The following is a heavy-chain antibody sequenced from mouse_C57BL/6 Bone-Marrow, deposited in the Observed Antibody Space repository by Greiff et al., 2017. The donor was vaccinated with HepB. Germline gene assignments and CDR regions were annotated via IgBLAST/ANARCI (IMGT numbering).Heavy chain of an antibody. CDR3: ARDRAMVTTDAMDY. J-gene: IGHJ4*01. Sequence: DVKLVESGPGLVKPSQSLSLTCSVTGYSITSGYYWYWIRQFPGNKLEWMGYISYDGSNNYNPSLKNRISITRDTSKNQFFLKLNSVTTEDTATYYCARDRAMVTTDAMDYWGQGTSVTVSS. CDR1: GYSITSGYY. CDR2: ISYDGSN. D-gene: IGHD2-2*01. V-gene: IGHV3-6*01.